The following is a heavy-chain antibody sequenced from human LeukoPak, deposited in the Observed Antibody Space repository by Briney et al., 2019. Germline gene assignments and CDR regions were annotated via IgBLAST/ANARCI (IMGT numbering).Heavy chain of an antibody. CDR1: GYSFTSYW. D-gene: IGHD2-21*02. Sequence: GESLKISCKASGYSFTSYWIGWVRQMPGKGLEWMGIIYPGDSDTRYSPSFQGQVTISADKSISTAYLQWSSLKASDTAMYYCASSIGGGYCGGDCRPGFDYWGQGTLVTVSS. V-gene: IGHV5-51*01. CDR3: ASSIGGGYCGGDCRPGFDY. J-gene: IGHJ4*02. CDR2: IYPGDSDT.